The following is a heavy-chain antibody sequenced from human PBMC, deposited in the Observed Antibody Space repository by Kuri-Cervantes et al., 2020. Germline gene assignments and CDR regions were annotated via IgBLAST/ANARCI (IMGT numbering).Heavy chain of an antibody. V-gene: IGHV3-33*01. CDR3: ARVAAAGISSDAFDI. Sequence: GESLKISCAASGFTFSSYGMHWVRQAPGKGLEWVAVIWYDGSNKYYADSVKGRFTISRDNSKNTLYLQMNSLRAEDTAVYYCARVAAAGISSDAFDIWGQGTMVTVSS. CDR2: IWYDGSNK. CDR1: GFTFSSYG. J-gene: IGHJ3*02. D-gene: IGHD6-13*01.